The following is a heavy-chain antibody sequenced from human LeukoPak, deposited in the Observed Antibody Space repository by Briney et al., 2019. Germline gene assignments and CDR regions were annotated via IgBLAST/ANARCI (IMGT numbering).Heavy chain of an antibody. D-gene: IGHD6-19*01. CDR1: GYTFTSYY. J-gene: IGHJ4*02. CDR3: ARDRGSGWYEGVFDY. Sequence: ASVKVSCKASGYTFTSYYMHWVRQAPGQGLEWMGIINPSGGSTSYAQKFQGRVTMTRDTSTSTVYMELSSLRSGDTAVYYCARDRGSGWYEGVFDYWGQGTLVTVSS. V-gene: IGHV1-46*01. CDR2: INPSGGST.